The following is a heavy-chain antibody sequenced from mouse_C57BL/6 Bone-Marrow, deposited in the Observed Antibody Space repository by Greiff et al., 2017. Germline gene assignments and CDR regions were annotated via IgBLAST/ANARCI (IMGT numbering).Heavy chain of an antibody. CDR1: GYTFTSYW. D-gene: IGHD2-13*01. V-gene: IGHV1-52*01. CDR2: IDPSDSET. Sequence: VQLQQPGAELVRPGSSVKLSCKASGYTFTSYWLHWVKQRPIQGLEWIGNIDPSDSETHYNQKFKDKSTLTFNKSTSTGYMQLSRLTSEDSAVYDCASAYGDYGAWFAYWGQGTLVTVSA. J-gene: IGHJ3*01. CDR3: ASAYGDYGAWFAY.